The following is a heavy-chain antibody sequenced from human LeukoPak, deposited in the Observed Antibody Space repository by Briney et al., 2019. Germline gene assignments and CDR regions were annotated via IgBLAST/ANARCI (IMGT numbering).Heavy chain of an antibody. Sequence: GGSLRLSCAASGFTFGSYWMSWVRQAPGKGLEWVANIKQDGSEKYYVDPVKGRFTISRDNAKNSLYLQMNSLRAEDTAVYYCARDITQDDFWSGYWNYYYGMDVWGQGTTVTVSS. CDR2: IKQDGSEK. J-gene: IGHJ6*02. D-gene: IGHD3-3*01. CDR3: ARDITQDDFWSGYWNYYYGMDV. CDR1: GFTFGSYW. V-gene: IGHV3-7*01.